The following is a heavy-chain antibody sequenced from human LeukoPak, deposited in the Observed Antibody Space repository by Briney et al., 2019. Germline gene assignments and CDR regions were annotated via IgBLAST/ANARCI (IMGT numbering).Heavy chain of an antibody. Sequence: HSGGSLRLSCAASGFTFAIHAMTWVRQAPGKGLEWVSGISGDGASIHYAESVKGQFTISRDNSQNTLFLQMNSLRVEDTAIYYCAKDSYVSGRPLHTFDVWGQGTMVTVSS. CDR2: ISGDGASI. CDR1: GFTFAIHA. D-gene: IGHD3-10*01. V-gene: IGHV3-23*01. CDR3: AKDSYVSGRPLHTFDV. J-gene: IGHJ3*01.